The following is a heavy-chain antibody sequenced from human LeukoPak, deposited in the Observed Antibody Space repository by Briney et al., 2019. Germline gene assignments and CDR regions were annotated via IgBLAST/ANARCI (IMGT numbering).Heavy chain of an antibody. CDR2: ISSSSSYI. V-gene: IGHV3-21*04. J-gene: IGHJ4*02. D-gene: IGHD1-1*01. CDR3: TKDTRPLY. Sequence: PGGSLRLSCAASGFTFSSYSMNWVRQAPGKGLEWVSSISSSSSYIYYADSVKGRFTISRDNAKNSLYLQMNSLRAGDTAVFYCTKDTRPLYWGQGTLVTVSS. CDR1: GFTFSSYS.